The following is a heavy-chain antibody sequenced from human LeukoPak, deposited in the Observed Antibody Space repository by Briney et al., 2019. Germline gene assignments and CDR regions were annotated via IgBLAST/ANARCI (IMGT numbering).Heavy chain of an antibody. Sequence: GGSLRLSCAASGFTFSSYAMSWVRQAPGKGLEWVSAISGSGGSTYYADSVKGRFTISRDNSKNTLYLQMNSLRAEDTAVYYCAKDAGVRGVTVGYFDYWGQGTLVTVSS. D-gene: IGHD3-10*01. CDR1: GFTFSSYA. CDR2: ISGSGGST. J-gene: IGHJ4*02. CDR3: AKDAGVRGVTVGYFDY. V-gene: IGHV3-23*01.